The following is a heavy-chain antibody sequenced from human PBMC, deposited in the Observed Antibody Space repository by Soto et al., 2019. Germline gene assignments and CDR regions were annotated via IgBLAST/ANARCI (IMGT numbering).Heavy chain of an antibody. V-gene: IGHV6-1*01. CDR2: TYYRSRWYN. J-gene: IGHJ6*03. CDR1: GDSVSSSIAA. D-gene: IGHD1-7*01. Sequence: SQALSLTCAISGDSVSSSIAAWNWIRQSPSRGLEWLGRTYYRSRWYNDYAVSVKSRITVNPDTSKNQFSLHLNSVTPEDTAVYYCAGTTSLQRYYMDVWDKGTTVTVSS. CDR3: AGTTSLQRYYMDV.